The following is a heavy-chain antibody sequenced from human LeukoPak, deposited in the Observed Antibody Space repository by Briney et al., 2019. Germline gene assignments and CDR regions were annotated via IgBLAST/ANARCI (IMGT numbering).Heavy chain of an antibody. CDR2: MSFDASNL. J-gene: IGHJ4*02. D-gene: IGHD5-12*01. CDR3: AKDLSGGYDYFDY. V-gene: IGHV3-30*04. CDR1: GFTFSSYA. Sequence: PGGSLRLSCAASGFTFSSYAMHWARQAPGKGLEWVALMSFDASNLYYADSVRGRFTISRDNSKNTLYLQMNSLRAEDTAVYYCAKDLSGGYDYFDYWGQGTLVTVSS.